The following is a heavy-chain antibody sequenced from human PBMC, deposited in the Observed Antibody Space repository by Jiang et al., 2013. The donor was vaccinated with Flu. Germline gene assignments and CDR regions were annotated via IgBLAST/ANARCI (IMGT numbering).Heavy chain of an antibody. CDR2: INAGNGNT. Sequence: SGAEVKKPGASVKVSCKASGYTFTSYAMHWVRQAPGQRFEWMGWINAGNGNTKYSQKFQGRVTITRDTSASTDYMELSSLRSEDTAVYYCARAYYYDSSGVDYWGQGTLVTVSS. V-gene: IGHV1-3*01. CDR1: GYTFTSYA. CDR3: ARAYYYDSSGVDY. D-gene: IGHD3-22*01. J-gene: IGHJ4*02.